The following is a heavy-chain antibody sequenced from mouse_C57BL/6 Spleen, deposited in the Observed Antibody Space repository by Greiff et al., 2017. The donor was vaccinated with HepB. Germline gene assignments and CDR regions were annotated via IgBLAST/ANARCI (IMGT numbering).Heavy chain of an antibody. J-gene: IGHJ3*01. CDR2: ISSGSSTI. V-gene: IGHV5-17*01. CDR1: GFTFSDYG. D-gene: IGHD2-3*01. Sequence: EVQRVESGGGLVKPGGSLKLSCAASGFTFSDYGMHWVRQAPEKGLEWVAYISSGSSTIYYADTVKGRFTISRDNAKNTLVLQMTSLRSEDTAMYYCARDDGYYRSWFAYWGQGTLVTVSA. CDR3: ARDDGYYRSWFAY.